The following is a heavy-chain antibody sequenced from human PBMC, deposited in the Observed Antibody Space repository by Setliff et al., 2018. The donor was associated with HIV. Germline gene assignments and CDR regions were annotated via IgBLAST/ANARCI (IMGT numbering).Heavy chain of an antibody. CDR3: ARAAAGNTGPFDL. Sequence: SETLSLTCTVSGGSINSGGYYWVWIRQPALKGLEWIGRIYTSGLTNYNPSLKSRVTISVDTSKNQVSLKLSSVTASDTAVYYCARAAAGNTGPFDLWGQGSPVTVSS. CDR2: IYTSGLT. CDR1: GGSINSGGYY. V-gene: IGHV4-61*02. J-gene: IGHJ4*02. D-gene: IGHD4-17*01.